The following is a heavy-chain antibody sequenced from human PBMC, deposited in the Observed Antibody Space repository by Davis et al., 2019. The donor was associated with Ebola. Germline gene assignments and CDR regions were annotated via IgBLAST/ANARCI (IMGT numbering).Heavy chain of an antibody. CDR2: INAGNGNT. CDR3: ARSVYGDYGVLYYYYGMDV. Sequence: ASVQVSCKASGYTFTSYAMHWVRQAPGQRLEWMGWINAGNGNTKYSQKFQGRVTITADESTSTAYMELSSLRSEDTAVYYCARSVYGDYGVLYYYYGMDVWGQGTTVTVSS. V-gene: IGHV1-3*01. CDR1: GYTFTSYA. D-gene: IGHD4-17*01. J-gene: IGHJ6*02.